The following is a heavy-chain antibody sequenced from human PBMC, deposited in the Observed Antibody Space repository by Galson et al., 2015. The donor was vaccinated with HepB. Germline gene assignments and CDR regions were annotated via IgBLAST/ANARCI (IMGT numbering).Heavy chain of an antibody. D-gene: IGHD2-21*01. CDR3: AKEVVVVIAGHRSRAFDI. V-gene: IGHV3-30*18. Sequence: SLRLSCAASGFTFSTYGMHWVRQAPGKGLEWVAIISYDGSNKYYADSVKGRFTISRDNSKNTLYLQMNSLRAEDTAVYYCAKEVVVVIAGHRSRAFDIWGQGTMVTVSS. CDR2: ISYDGSNK. J-gene: IGHJ3*02. CDR1: GFTFSTYG.